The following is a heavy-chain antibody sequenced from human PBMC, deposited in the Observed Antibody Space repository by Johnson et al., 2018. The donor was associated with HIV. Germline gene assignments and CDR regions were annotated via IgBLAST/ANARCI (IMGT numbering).Heavy chain of an antibody. CDR3: AKEGSGVYYDVVAFDI. D-gene: IGHD2-8*01. J-gene: IGHJ3*02. Sequence: VQLVESGGGLVQPGGSLRLSCAASGISFSSYAMSWVRQAPGKGLEWVSAISDSGGSTYYADSVKGRFTISRDNSKNSRYLQMNSLRAEDTAVYYCAKEGSGVYYDVVAFDIWGQGTMVTVSS. V-gene: IGHV3-23*04. CDR1: GISFSSYA. CDR2: ISDSGGST.